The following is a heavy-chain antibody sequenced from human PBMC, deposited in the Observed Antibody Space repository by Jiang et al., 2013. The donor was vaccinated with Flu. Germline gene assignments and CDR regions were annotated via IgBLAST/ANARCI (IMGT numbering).Heavy chain of an antibody. CDR3: ARGGGGLWFGELFQSWGY. J-gene: IGHJ4*02. CDR2: ISYDGSNK. D-gene: IGHD3-10*01. CDR1: GFTFSSYA. V-gene: IGHV3-30*04. Sequence: GFTFSSYAMHWVRQAPGKGLEWVAVISYDGSNKYYADSVKGRFTISRDNSKNTLYLQMNSLRAEDTAVYYCARGGGGLWFGELFQSWGYWGQGTLVTASS.